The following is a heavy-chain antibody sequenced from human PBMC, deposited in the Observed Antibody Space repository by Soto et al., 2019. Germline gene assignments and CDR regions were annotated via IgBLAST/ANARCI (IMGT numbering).Heavy chain of an antibody. CDR3: ARDTYDSSGYYGL. CDR2: ISYDGSNK. J-gene: IGHJ4*02. V-gene: IGHV3-30-3*01. CDR1: GFTFSSYA. D-gene: IGHD3-22*01. Sequence: PGGSLRLSCAASGFTFSSYAMHWVRQAPGKGLEWVAVISYDGSNKYYADSVKGRFTISRDNSKNTLYLQMNSLRAEDTAVYYCARDTYDSSGYYGLWGQGTLVTVPS.